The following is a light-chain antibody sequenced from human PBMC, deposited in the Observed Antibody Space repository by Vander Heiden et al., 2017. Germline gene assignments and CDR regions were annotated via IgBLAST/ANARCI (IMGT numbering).Light chain of an antibody. CDR2: DAS. J-gene: IGKJ1*01. Sequence: DTPMTQSPSTLSASVGDRVTITCRASQSSSSWLAWYQQKPGKAPKLLIYDASSLESGVPSRFSGSGSGTEFTLTISSLQPDDFATYYCQQYNSYWTFGQGTKVEIK. CDR3: QQYNSYWT. CDR1: QSSSSW. V-gene: IGKV1-5*01.